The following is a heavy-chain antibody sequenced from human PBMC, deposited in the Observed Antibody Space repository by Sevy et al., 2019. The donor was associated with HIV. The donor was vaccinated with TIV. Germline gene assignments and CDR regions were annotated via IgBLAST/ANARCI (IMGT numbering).Heavy chain of an antibody. J-gene: IGHJ4*02. CDR2: ISYDGSNK. Sequence: GGSLRLSCAASGFTFSSYGMHWVRQAPGKGLEWVAIISYDGSNKYYADSVKGRFTISRDNSKNTLYLQMNSLRAEDTAVYYCARDIQESYDFWSGYFDYWGQGTLVTVSS. CDR3: ARDIQESYDFWSGYFDY. V-gene: IGHV3-30*03. CDR1: GFTFSSYG. D-gene: IGHD3-3*01.